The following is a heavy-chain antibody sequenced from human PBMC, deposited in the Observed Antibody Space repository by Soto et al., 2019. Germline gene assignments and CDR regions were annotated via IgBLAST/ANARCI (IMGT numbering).Heavy chain of an antibody. Sequence: ASVKVSCKASGYTFTSYGISWVRQAPGQGLEWMGWISAYNGNTDYAQKLQGRVTMTKDTSTSTAYMELRSLRSDDTAVYYCARDPKQWLAFDYWGQGTLVTVSS. D-gene: IGHD6-19*01. J-gene: IGHJ4*02. CDR1: GYTFTSYG. V-gene: IGHV1-18*01. CDR3: ARDPKQWLAFDY. CDR2: ISAYNGNT.